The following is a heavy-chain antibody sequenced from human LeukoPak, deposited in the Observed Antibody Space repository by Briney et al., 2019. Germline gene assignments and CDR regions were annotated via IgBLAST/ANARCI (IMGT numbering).Heavy chain of an antibody. CDR3: AKDKAPLYSGYDWDLDF. J-gene: IGHJ4*02. D-gene: IGHD5-12*01. CDR1: GFTFHHYA. CDR2: ISWNSAYI. Sequence: TGGSLRLSCAASGFTFHHYAIHWVRQVPGKGLEWVSGISWNSAYIGYADSVKGRFTISSDNAKNSVYLQMNSLRAEDTALYYCAKDKAPLYSGYDWDLDFWGQGTMVTASS. V-gene: IGHV3-9*01.